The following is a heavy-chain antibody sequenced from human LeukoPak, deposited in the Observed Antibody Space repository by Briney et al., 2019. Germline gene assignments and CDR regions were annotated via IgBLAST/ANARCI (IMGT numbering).Heavy chain of an antibody. CDR2: ISSSSSYI. J-gene: IGHJ1*01. Sequence: PGGSLRLSCAASGFTFSSYSMNWVRQAPGKGLEWVSSISSSSSYIYYADSVKGQFTISRDNAKNSLYLQMNSLRAEDTAVYYCARGVGDSSSWYRFEYFQHWGQGTLVTVSS. V-gene: IGHV3-21*01. CDR3: ARGVGDSSSWYRFEYFQH. CDR1: GFTFSSYS. D-gene: IGHD6-13*01.